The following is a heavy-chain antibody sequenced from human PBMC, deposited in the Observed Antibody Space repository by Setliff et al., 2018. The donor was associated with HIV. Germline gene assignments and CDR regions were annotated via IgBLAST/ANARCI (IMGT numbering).Heavy chain of an antibody. V-gene: IGHV4-31*03. CDR2: IHYSGRT. CDR3: ARAPFRGGSFGWFDP. CDR1: GDSISSGGFY. Sequence: PSETLSLTCTVSGDSISSGGFYCNWFRQYPEKGLEWIGWIHYSGRTNFNPSLRSRATISFDTSKNQFSLNLTSVTAADPAVYYCARAPFRGGSFGWFDPWGQGTLGTSPQ. D-gene: IGHD2-15*01. J-gene: IGHJ5*02.